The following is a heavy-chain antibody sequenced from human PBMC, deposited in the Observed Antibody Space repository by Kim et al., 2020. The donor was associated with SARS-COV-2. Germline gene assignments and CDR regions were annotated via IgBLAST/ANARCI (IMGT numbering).Heavy chain of an antibody. J-gene: IGHJ5*02. D-gene: IGHD3-10*01. V-gene: IGHV3-30*01. Sequence: KGRFNISRDNSKNTLYLQMNSLRAEDTAVYYCARNQGPPITMIRGNWFDPWGLGTLVTVSS. CDR3: ARNQGPPITMIRGNWFDP.